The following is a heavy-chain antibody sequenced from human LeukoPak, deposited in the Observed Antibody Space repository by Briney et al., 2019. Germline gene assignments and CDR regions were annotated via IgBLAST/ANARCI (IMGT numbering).Heavy chain of an antibody. CDR2: MNPNSGNT. CDR3: ARWFGELSTGNWFDP. Sequence: ASVKVSCKASGYTFTSYDINWVRQATGQGLGWVGWMNPNSGNTGYAQKFQGRVTMTRNTSISTAYMELSSLRSEDTAVYYCARWFGELSTGNWFDPWGQGTLVTVSS. D-gene: IGHD3-10*01. J-gene: IGHJ5*02. CDR1: GYTFTSYD. V-gene: IGHV1-8*01.